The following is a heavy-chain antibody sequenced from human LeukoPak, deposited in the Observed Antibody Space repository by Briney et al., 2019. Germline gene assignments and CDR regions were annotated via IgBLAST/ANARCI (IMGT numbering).Heavy chain of an antibody. CDR1: GGTFSSYA. CDR2: IIPIFGTA. CDR3: AHSGSYLGGFDP. V-gene: IGHV1-69*13. D-gene: IGHD3-10*01. Sequence: ASVKVSCKASGGTFSSYAMSWVRQAPGQGLEWMGGIIPIFGTANYAQKFQGRVTITADESTSTAYMELSSLRSEDTAVYYCAHSGSYLGGFDPWGQGTLVTVSS. J-gene: IGHJ5*02.